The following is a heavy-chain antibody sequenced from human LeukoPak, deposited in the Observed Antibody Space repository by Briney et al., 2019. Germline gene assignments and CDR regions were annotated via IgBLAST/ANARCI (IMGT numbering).Heavy chain of an antibody. CDR3: AAAAAGTKYFDY. CDR2: IIPIFGTA. D-gene: IGHD6-13*01. Sequence: ASVKVSCKASGGTFSSYAISWVRQAPGQGLEWMGGIIPIFGTANYAQKFQGRVTITTDESTSTAYMELSSLRSEDTAVYYCAAAAAGTKYFDYWGQGTLVTVSS. V-gene: IGHV1-69*05. J-gene: IGHJ4*02. CDR1: GGTFSSYA.